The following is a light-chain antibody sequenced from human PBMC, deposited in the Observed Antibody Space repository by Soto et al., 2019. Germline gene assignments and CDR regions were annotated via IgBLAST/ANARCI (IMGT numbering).Light chain of an antibody. V-gene: IGKV3-20*01. Sequence: EVVLTQSPGTLSLSPGERSTLSCRASQRVSGSYLAWFQQKPGQAPRLLIYGASSRATGTPDRFSGFGSGTDFTLTISRLEPEDFAVYYCQQYGSSPWTFGQGTRVEIK. CDR1: QRVSGSY. CDR3: QQYGSSPWT. J-gene: IGKJ1*01. CDR2: GAS.